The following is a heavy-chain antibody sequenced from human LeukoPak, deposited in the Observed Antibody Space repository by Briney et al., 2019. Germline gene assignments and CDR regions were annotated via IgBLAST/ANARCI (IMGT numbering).Heavy chain of an antibody. V-gene: IGHV3-30-3*01. CDR2: ISYDGSNK. D-gene: IGHD6-19*01. CDR3: ARDIYPFFSVAEYFDY. J-gene: IGHJ4*02. CDR1: GFTFSSYA. Sequence: GGSLRLSCAASGFTFSSYAMHWVRQAPGKGLEWVAVISYDGSNKYYADSVKGRFTISRDNSKNTLYLQVNSLRAEDTAVYYCARDIYPFFSVAEYFDYWGQGTLVTVSS.